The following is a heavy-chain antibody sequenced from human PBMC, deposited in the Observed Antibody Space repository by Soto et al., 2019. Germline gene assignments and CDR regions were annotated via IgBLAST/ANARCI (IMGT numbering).Heavy chain of an antibody. CDR3: TTDSLGCTSTSCYDC. V-gene: IGHV3-15*01. J-gene: IGHJ4*02. D-gene: IGHD2-2*01. CDR2: IKSKGDGETT. Sequence: GGSLRLSCAASGIIFSNAWMNWVRQAPGKGLEWVGRIKSKGDGETTDYTAPVKGRFTISRDDSKNTLYLQMNSLKTEDTAVYYCTTDSLGCTSTSCYDCWGLGTLVTVSS. CDR1: GIIFSNAW.